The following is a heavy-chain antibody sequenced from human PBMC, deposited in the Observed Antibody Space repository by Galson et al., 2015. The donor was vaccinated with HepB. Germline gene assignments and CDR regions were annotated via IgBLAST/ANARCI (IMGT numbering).Heavy chain of an antibody. CDR2: INLDGSDT. D-gene: IGHD6-6*01. CDR1: GFIFGSYW. CDR3: AQDYASIAMSN. J-gene: IGHJ4*02. Sequence: SLRLSCAASGFIFGSYWMSWVRQAPGKGLEWVANINLDGSDTHYADSVKCRFTISRDNAKNSLYLQMMNLRAEDTAIYYCAQDYASIAMSNWRRGTLVTVLS. V-gene: IGHV3-7*03.